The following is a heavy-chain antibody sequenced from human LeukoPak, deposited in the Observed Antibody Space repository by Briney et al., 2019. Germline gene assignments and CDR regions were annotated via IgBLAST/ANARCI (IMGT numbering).Heavy chain of an antibody. Sequence: PSETLSLTWAVYGGSFSGYYWSWIRQPPGKGLEWIGEINHSGSTNYNPSLKSRVTISVDTSKNQFSLKLSSVTAADTAVYYCAHPAWELTLWGQGTLVTVSS. J-gene: IGHJ4*02. V-gene: IGHV4-34*01. D-gene: IGHD1-26*01. CDR1: GGSFSGYY. CDR3: AHPAWELTL. CDR2: INHSGST.